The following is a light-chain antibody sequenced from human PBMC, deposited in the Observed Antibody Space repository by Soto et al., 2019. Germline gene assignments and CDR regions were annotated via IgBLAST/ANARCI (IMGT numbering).Light chain of an antibody. J-gene: IGLJ3*02. CDR2: LNSDGSH. CDR1: SGHSSYA. CDR3: QTWGTGIRV. Sequence: QAVVTQSPSASASLGASVKLTCTLSSGHSSYAIAWHQLQPEKGPRYLMKLNSDGSHSKGDGIPDRFSGSSSGAERYLTISSLQSEDEADYYCQTWGTGIRVFGGGTKVTVL. V-gene: IGLV4-69*01.